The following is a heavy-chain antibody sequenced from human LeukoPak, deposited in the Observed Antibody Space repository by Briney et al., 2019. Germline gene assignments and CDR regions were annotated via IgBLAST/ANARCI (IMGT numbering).Heavy chain of an antibody. J-gene: IGHJ4*02. V-gene: IGHV4-59*13. CDR3: ARGFGGHGDYGNDF. CDR1: GASLNSFL. Sequence: KSSETLSLTCSVSGASLNSFLWRWIRQSPGMGVEWIGYVSYSGSTRGSTNYNPSLKSRVTISVDTSKNQYSLKLSAVTAADTAVYYCARGFGGHGDYGNDFWGQGTLVTVSS. D-gene: IGHD4-17*01. CDR2: VSYSGSTRGST.